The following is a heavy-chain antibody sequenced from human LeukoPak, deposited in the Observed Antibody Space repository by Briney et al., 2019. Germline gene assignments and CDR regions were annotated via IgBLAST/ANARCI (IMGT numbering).Heavy chain of an antibody. CDR3: ARGDYYDSSGTYGMDV. V-gene: IGHV4-59*01. J-gene: IGHJ6*02. Sequence: SETLSLTCTVSGGSISGYYWSWIRQSPGKGLEWIGYMYYSGNIDYNPSLKSRVTISADTSTNQFSLKLSSVTAADTAVYYCARGDYYDSSGTYGMDVWGQGTTVIVSS. D-gene: IGHD3-22*01. CDR1: GGSISGYY. CDR2: MYYSGNI.